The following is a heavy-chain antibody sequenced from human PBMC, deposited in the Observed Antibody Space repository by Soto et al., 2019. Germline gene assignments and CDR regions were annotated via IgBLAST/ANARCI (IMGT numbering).Heavy chain of an antibody. CDR1: GGSFSGYY. V-gene: IGHV4-34*01. Sequence: SETLSLTCAVYGGSFSGYYWSWIRQPPGKGLEWIGEINHSGSTNYNPSLKSRVTISVDTSKNQFSLKLSSVTAADTAVYYCARGDYVYCYWGQGTLVTVSS. CDR2: INHSGST. J-gene: IGHJ4*02. D-gene: IGHD4-17*01. CDR3: ARGDYVYCY.